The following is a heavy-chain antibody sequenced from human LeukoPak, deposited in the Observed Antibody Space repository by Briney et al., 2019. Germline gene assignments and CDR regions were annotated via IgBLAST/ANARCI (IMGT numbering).Heavy chain of an antibody. Sequence: SVKVSCKASGGTFSSYAISWVRQAPGQGLEWKGGIIPIFGTANYAQKFQGRVTITTDESTSTAYMELSSLRSEDTAVYYCAREIRGPVDPQLPHWYWFDPWGQGTLVTVSS. CDR2: IIPIFGTA. J-gene: IGHJ5*02. V-gene: IGHV1-69*05. CDR1: GGTFSSYA. CDR3: AREIRGPVDPQLPHWYWFDP. D-gene: IGHD2-2*01.